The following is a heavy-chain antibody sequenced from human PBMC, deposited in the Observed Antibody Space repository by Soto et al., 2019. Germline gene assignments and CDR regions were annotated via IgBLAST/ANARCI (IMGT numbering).Heavy chain of an antibody. Sequence: QVQLVQSGAEVKKPGSSVKVSCKASGGTFSSYAISWVRQAPGQGLEWMGGIIPIFGTANYAQKFQGRVTITADESTSTAYMELSSLRSEDTAVYYCARDLDMCTNGVCYNWFDPWGQGTLVTVSS. V-gene: IGHV1-69*01. D-gene: IGHD2-8*01. CDR3: ARDLDMCTNGVCYNWFDP. CDR2: IIPIFGTA. CDR1: GGTFSSYA. J-gene: IGHJ5*02.